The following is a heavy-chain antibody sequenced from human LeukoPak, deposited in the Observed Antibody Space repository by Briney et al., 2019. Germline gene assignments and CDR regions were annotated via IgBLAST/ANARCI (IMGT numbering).Heavy chain of an antibody. V-gene: IGHV4-39*07. CDR1: GGSISSSSYY. D-gene: IGHD4-17*01. Sequence: PSETLSLTCTVSGGSISSSSYYWGWIRQPPGKGLEWIGSSYYSGSTYYNPSLKSRVTISVDTSKNQFSLKLSSVTAADTAVYYCARIHYGDGGVWPDYWGQGTLVTVSS. J-gene: IGHJ4*02. CDR3: ARIHYGDGGVWPDY. CDR2: SYYSGST.